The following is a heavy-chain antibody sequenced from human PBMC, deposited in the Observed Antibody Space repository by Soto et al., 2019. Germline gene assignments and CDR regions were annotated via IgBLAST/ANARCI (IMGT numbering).Heavy chain of an antibody. Sequence: EVQLVESGGGLVQPWGSLRLSCAASGFTFSSYWMHWVRQAPGKGLVWVSRINSDGSSTSYADSVKGRFTISRDNAKNTLYLQMNSLRAEDTAVYYCARDTTGGYYYYDYGMDVWGQGTTVTVSS. D-gene: IGHD1-1*01. CDR3: ARDTTGGYYYYDYGMDV. V-gene: IGHV3-74*01. J-gene: IGHJ6*02. CDR1: GFTFSSYW. CDR2: INSDGSST.